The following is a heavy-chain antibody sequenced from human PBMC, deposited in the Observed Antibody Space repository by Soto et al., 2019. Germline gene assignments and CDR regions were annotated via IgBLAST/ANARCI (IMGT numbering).Heavy chain of an antibody. V-gene: IGHV3-23*01. D-gene: IGHD2-21*02. Sequence: EVQLLESGGGLVQPGGSLRLSCAASGFTFSSYVMSWVRQAPGKGLEWVSAISGSGDTTYYADSVKGRFTISRDNSKNTLYLQMNSLRAEDTAVYSCAKDGIVVVTAINYWGQGTLVTVSS. J-gene: IGHJ4*02. CDR2: ISGSGDTT. CDR3: AKDGIVVVTAINY. CDR1: GFTFSSYV.